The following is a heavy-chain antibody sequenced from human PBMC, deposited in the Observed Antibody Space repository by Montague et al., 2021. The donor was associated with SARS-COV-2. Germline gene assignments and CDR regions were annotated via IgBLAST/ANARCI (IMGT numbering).Heavy chain of an antibody. CDR3: ARDIWEPEVRSRGWFDP. Sequence: ETLSLTFFFSGGSLRDNNWWSWVRQSPETGLEWIGEISLGGHTDYNPSLKSRVTISLDKAKNQFSLKLTSVTAADTAVYYCARDIWEPEVRSRGWFDPWGQGILVTVSS. V-gene: IGHV4-4*02. CDR1: GGSLRDNNW. J-gene: IGHJ5*02. D-gene: IGHD1-26*01. CDR2: ISLGGHT.